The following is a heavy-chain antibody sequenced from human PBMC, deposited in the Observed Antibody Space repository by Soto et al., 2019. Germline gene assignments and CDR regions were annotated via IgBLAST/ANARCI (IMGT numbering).Heavy chain of an antibody. D-gene: IGHD1-1*01. V-gene: IGHV4-34*01. CDR1: GGSFSGYY. CDR3: ANNGGRKSQNYYYYYMDV. J-gene: IGHJ6*03. CDR2: INHSGST. Sequence: SETLSLTCAVYGGSFSGYYCSWIRQPPGKGLEWIGEINHSGSTNYNPSLKSRVTISVDTSKNQFSLKLSSVTAADTAVYYCANNGGRKSQNYYYYYMDVWGKGTTVTVSS.